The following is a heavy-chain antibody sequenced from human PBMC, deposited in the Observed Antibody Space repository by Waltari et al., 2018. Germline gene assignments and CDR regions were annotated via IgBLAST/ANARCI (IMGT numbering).Heavy chain of an antibody. CDR3: ARGRNYTGHRPDY. J-gene: IGHJ4*02. CDR2: INQSGST. D-gene: IGHD1-7*01. CDR1: GGSFSGYY. Sequence: QVLLQQWGAGLLKPSETLSLTCAVYGGSFSGYYWTWIRQPPGQGLEWIGEINQSGSTTYNPTLKSRVTMSVDTSKNQFSLILSSVTAADTAVYYRARGRNYTGHRPDYWGQGNMVTVSS. V-gene: IGHV4-34*01.